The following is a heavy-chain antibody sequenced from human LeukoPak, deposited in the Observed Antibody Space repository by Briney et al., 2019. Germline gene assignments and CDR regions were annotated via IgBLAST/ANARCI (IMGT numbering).Heavy chain of an antibody. Sequence: ASVKVSCKASGYTSTSYAMHWVRQAPGQGLEWMGIINPSGGSTSYAQKFQGRVTMTRDTSTSTVYMELSSLRSEDTAVYYCAREAENVLRFLEWFHKTNYFDYWGQGTLVTVSS. CDR1: GYTSTSYA. CDR2: INPSGGST. V-gene: IGHV1-46*01. J-gene: IGHJ4*02. D-gene: IGHD3-3*01. CDR3: AREAENVLRFLEWFHKTNYFDY.